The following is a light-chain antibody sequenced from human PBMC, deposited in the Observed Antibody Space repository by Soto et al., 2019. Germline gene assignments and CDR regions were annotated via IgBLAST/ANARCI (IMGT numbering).Light chain of an antibody. V-gene: IGKV3-20*01. J-gene: IGKJ3*01. Sequence: EIVLTQSPGTLSLSPGERATLSCRASQSVSSNYLAWYQQRPGQAPRLLIYGASSRATGIQDRFSGSGSGTYFTLTISRREPEDFAVYYCQQYGSSPLFTFGPGTKVDIK. CDR1: QSVSSNY. CDR2: GAS. CDR3: QQYGSSPLFT.